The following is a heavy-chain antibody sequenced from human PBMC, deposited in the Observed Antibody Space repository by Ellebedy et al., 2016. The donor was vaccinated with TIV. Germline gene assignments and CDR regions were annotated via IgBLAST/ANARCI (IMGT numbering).Heavy chain of an antibody. V-gene: IGHV4-59*01. CDR3: ARQYCSDRSCYAFEF. J-gene: IGHJ4*02. CDR2: IYSSGNT. CDR1: GASISSYY. D-gene: IGHD2-15*01. Sequence: MPGGSLRLSCTVSGASISSYYWSWIRQPPGKGLEWIGYIYSSGNTNYSPSLESRITISLDTFKNQFSLSLSSVTAADTAVYYCARQYCSDRSCYAFEFWGQGTLVTVSS.